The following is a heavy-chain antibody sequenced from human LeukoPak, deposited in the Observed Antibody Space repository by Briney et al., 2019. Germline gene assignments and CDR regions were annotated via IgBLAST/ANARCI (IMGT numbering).Heavy chain of an antibody. CDR3: ARGLRKKGSGWYYFDY. CDR1: GGTVSSYA. Sequence: SVKVSCKASGGTVSSYAISWVRQAPGQGLEWMGGIILIFGTANYAQKFQGRVTIPAHESTSTAYMELSSLRSEDTAVYYCARGLRKKGSGWYYFDYWGQGTLVTVSS. D-gene: IGHD6-19*01. CDR2: IILIFGTA. J-gene: IGHJ4*02. V-gene: IGHV1-69*13.